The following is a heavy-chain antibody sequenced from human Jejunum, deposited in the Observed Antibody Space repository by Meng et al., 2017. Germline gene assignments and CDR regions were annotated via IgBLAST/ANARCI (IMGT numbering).Heavy chain of an antibody. V-gene: IGHV3-23*01. CDR3: AKGMGGFCSSSSCYSDFDY. D-gene: IGHD2-2*01. Sequence: GESLKISCAASGFTFSSYAMSWVRQAPGKGLEWVSVISGSGGSTYYADSVKGRFTISRDNSKNTLYLQMNSLRAADTAVYYCAKGMGGFCSSSSCYSDFDYWGQGTLVTVSS. J-gene: IGHJ4*02. CDR2: ISGSGGST. CDR1: GFTFSSYA.